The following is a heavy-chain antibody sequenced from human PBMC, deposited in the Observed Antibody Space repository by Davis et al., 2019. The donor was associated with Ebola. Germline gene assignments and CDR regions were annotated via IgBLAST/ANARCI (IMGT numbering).Heavy chain of an antibody. J-gene: IGHJ4*02. CDR3: ARDRAYQLLYGHYY. CDR1: GFTFSSYA. D-gene: IGHD2-2*02. CDR2: ISSSSSTI. V-gene: IGHV3-48*01. Sequence: PGGSLRLSCAASGFTFSSYAMSWVRQAPGKGLEWVSYISSSSSTIYYADSVKGRFTISRDNSKNTLYLQMNSLRAEDTAVYYCARDRAYQLLYGHYYWGQGTLVTVSS.